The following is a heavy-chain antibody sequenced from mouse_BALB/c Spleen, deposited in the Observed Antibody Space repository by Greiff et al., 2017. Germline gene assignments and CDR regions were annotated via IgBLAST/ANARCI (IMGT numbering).Heavy chain of an antibody. D-gene: IGHD2-3*01. CDR1: GFTFSSYT. CDR2: ISSGGSYT. CDR3: TRDGGDDGYYFLNY. J-gene: IGHJ2*01. V-gene: IGHV5-6-4*01. Sequence: EVKLQESGGGLVKPGGSLKLSCAASGFTFSSYTMSWVRQTPEKRLEWVATISSGGSYTYYPDSVKGRFTISRDNAKNTLYLQMSSLKSEDTAMYYCTRDGGDDGYYFLNYWGQGTTLTVSS.